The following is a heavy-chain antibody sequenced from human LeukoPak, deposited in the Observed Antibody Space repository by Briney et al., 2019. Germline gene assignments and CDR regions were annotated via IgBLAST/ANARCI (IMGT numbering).Heavy chain of an antibody. D-gene: IGHD3-22*01. CDR1: GYSFTSYW. CDR2: IYPGDSDT. J-gene: IGHJ2*01. CDR3: ARQVYDSSGYYLRYFDL. V-gene: IGHV5-51*01. Sequence: GESLKISCKGSGYSFTSYWIGWVRQMPGKGLEWMGIIYPGDSDTRYSPSFQSQVTISADKSISTAYLQWSSLKASDTAMYYCARQVYDSSGYYLRYFDLWGRGTLVTVSS.